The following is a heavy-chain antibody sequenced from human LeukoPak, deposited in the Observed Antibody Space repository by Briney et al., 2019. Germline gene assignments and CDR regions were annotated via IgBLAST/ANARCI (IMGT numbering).Heavy chain of an antibody. CDR2: INPNSGGT. D-gene: IGHD4-17*01. V-gene: IGHV1-2*02. J-gene: IGHJ4*02. Sequence: ASVKVSCKASGYTFTGYYMHWVRQAPGQGLEWMGWINPNSGGTNYAQKFQGRVTMTRNTSISTAYMELSSLRSEDTAVYYCARAGRGDYGDFLGFDYWGQGTLVTVSS. CDR1: GYTFTGYY. CDR3: ARAGRGDYGDFLGFDY.